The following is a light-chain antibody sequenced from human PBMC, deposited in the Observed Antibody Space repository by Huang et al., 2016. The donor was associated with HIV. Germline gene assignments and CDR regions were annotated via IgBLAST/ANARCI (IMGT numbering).Light chain of an antibody. CDR2: WAS. Sequence: DIVMTQSPDSLAVSLGERATINCKYSQSVLYSSNNKNYLTWYQQKPGQPPKLLIYWASTPESGVPDRFSGSGSGTDFTLTISSLQAEDVAVYYCQQYYSSPITFGQGTRLEIK. J-gene: IGKJ5*01. CDR1: QSVLYSSNNKNY. CDR3: QQYYSSPIT. V-gene: IGKV4-1*01.